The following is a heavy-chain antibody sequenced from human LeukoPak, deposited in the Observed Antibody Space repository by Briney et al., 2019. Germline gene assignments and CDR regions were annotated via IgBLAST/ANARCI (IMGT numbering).Heavy chain of an antibody. CDR1: GFTFSSYS. CDR3: ARDLGHYYGSGSYYC. J-gene: IGHJ3*01. V-gene: IGHV3-21*01. Sequence: GGSLRLSCAASGFTFSSYSMNWVRQAPGKGLEWVSSISSSSSYIYYADSVKGRFTISRDNAKNSLHLQMNSLRAEDTAVYYCARDLGHYYGSGSYYCWGQGTMVTVSS. D-gene: IGHD3-10*01. CDR2: ISSSSSYI.